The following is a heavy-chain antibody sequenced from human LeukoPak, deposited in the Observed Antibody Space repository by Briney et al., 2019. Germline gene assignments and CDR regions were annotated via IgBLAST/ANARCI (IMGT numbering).Heavy chain of an antibody. Sequence: GGSLRLSCVASGFTFSSYAMSWIRETPARGLEWVSSLRGNGDAFYADSVKGRFTLSRDESRNTVYLQLNKLRVEDTAIYYCAKASWVSTADAVLWGQGTVVTVSS. CDR2: LRGNGDA. CDR3: AKASWVSTADAVL. CDR1: GFTFSSYA. D-gene: IGHD3-16*01. V-gene: IGHV3-23*01. J-gene: IGHJ4*02.